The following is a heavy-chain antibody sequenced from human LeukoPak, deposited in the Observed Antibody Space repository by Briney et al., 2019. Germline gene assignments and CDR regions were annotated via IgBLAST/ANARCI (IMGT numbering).Heavy chain of an antibody. CDR2: IYHSGST. CDR1: GGSISSGGYY. D-gene: IGHD1-26*01. CDR3: ARGLVGATREVFIDY. V-gene: IGHV4-30-2*01. J-gene: IGHJ4*02. Sequence: SETLSLTCTLSGGSISSGGYYWSWIRQPPGKGLEWLGYIYHSGSTYYNPSLKGRVTISVDRSKNQFSLKLSSVTAADTAVYYCARGLVGATREVFIDYWGQGTLVTVSS.